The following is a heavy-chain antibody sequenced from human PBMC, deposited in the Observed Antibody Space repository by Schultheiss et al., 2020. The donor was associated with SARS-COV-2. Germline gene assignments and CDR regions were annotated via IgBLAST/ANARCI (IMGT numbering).Heavy chain of an antibody. Sequence: GGSLRLSCAASGFTFSNAWMSWVRQAPGKGLEWVGRIKSKTDVGTTDYAAPVTGRFTISRDDAKNTLNLQMNSLKTEDTAVYYCTTDSHYGSATFDYWGQGTLVTVSS. J-gene: IGHJ4*02. CDR1: GFTFSNAW. CDR2: IKSKTDVGTT. CDR3: TTDSHYGSATFDY. V-gene: IGHV3-15*01. D-gene: IGHD6-25*01.